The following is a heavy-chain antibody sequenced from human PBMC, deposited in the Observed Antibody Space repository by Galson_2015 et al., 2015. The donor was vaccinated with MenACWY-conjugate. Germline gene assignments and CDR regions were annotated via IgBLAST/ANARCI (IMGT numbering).Heavy chain of an antibody. V-gene: IGHV3-30*16. J-gene: IGHJ2*01. CDR1: GFTFSSYA. CDR3: ARVGQERRTLLPNFDG. CDR2: ISYDGKDK. Sequence: SLRLSCAGSGFTFSSYAMSWVRQAPGKGLEWVAVISYDGKDKFYGDSVKGRFIILRDNSKNTVYLQMNSLRGEDTGVYFCARVGQERRTLLPNFDGWGRGTLVTVSS. D-gene: IGHD3-9*01.